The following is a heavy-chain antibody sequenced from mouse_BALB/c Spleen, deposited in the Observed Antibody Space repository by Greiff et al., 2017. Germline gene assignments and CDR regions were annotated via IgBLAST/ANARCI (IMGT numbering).Heavy chain of an antibody. D-gene: IGHD1-2*01. V-gene: IGHV1S81*02. CDR2: INPSNGGT. J-gene: IGHJ4*01. CDR3: TRLHYYGYGAMDY. CDR1: GYTFTSYY. Sequence: QVQLQQPGAELVKPGASVKLSCKASGYTFTSYYMYWVKQRPGQGLEWIGGINPSNGGTNFNEKFKSKATLTVDKSSSTAYMQLSSLTSEDSAVYDYTRLHYYGYGAMDYWGQGTSVTVSS.